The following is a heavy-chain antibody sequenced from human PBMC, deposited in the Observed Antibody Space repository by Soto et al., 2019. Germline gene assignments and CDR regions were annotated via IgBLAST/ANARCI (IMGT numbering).Heavy chain of an antibody. J-gene: IGHJ6*02. Sequence: PGGSLRLSCAASGFTFSSYGMHWVRQAPGKGMEWVAVISYDGSNKYYANSVKSRFTISRDNSKNTLYLQMNSLRAEYTAVYYCAVGYCSRTSGYAPRLYYYGMDVWGQGTTVTVSS. D-gene: IGHD2-2*01. CDR3: AVGYCSRTSGYAPRLYYYGMDV. CDR2: ISYDGSNK. V-gene: IGHV3-30*03. CDR1: GFTFSSYG.